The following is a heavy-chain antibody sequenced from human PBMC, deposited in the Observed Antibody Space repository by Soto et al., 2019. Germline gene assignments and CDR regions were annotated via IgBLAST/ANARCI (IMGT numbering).Heavy chain of an antibody. J-gene: IGHJ4*02. D-gene: IGHD3-3*01. V-gene: IGHV3-23*01. CDR2: ISGSGGST. CDR3: ASHTVRFLEWFKYYFDY. CDR1: GFTFSSYA. Sequence: GGSLRLSCAASGFTFSSYAMSWVRQAPGKGLEWVSAISGSGGSTYYEDSVKGRFTISRDNSKNTLYLQMNSLRAEDTAVYYCASHTVRFLEWFKYYFDYWGQGTLVTVSS.